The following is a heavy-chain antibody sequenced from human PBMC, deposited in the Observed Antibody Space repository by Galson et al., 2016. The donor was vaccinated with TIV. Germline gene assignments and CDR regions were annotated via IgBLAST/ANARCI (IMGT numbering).Heavy chain of an antibody. CDR3: VRAPGYSRYSYGYVDA. J-gene: IGHJ4*02. Sequence: QSGAEVKKPGQSLKISCKVSGYSFTSNWIGWVRQTPGKGLEWMGIMYPADSDTRYSPSFQGQVTISADESISTAYLQWSSLRASDSAMYYCVRAPGYSRYSYGYVDAWGQGTLVTVSS. CDR2: MYPADSDT. CDR1: GYSFTSNW. D-gene: IGHD5-18*01. V-gene: IGHV5-51*03.